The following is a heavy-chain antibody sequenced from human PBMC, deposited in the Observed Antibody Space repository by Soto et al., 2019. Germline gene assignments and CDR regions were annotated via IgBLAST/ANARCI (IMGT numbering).Heavy chain of an antibody. CDR1: GGPINNNF. V-gene: IGHV4-34*01. D-gene: IGHD3-3*01. Sequence: SETLSLTCAVSGGPINNNFWSWVLQPPGKWLEWIGEINHSGSTNYNPSLKSRVTISVDTSKNQFSMKLSSVTAADTAVNYCARGAVARSITIFGVARFDYWGQGTLVTVSS. J-gene: IGHJ4*02. CDR3: ARGAVARSITIFGVARFDY. CDR2: INHSGST.